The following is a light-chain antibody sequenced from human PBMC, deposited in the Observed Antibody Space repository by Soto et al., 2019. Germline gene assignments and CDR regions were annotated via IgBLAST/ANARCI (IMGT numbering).Light chain of an antibody. Sequence: DIPMTQSPSTLSASVGDRVSITCRASQSISSPMAWYQQEPGKDPRLLIYETSTLQRGGPSRFSGSAAGTEFTLTISSRQPDDFATYYCQQYNGFGSWTFGQGTKVEIK. CDR2: ETS. V-gene: IGKV1-5*03. CDR1: QSISSP. CDR3: QQYNGFGSWT. J-gene: IGKJ1*01.